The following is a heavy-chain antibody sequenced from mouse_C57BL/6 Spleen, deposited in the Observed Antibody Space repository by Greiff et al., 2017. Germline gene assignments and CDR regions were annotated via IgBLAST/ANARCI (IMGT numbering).Heavy chain of an antibody. CDR1: GYTFTSYW. V-gene: IGHV1-50*01. J-gene: IGHJ2*01. D-gene: IGHD4-1*01. Sequence: VQLQQPGAELVKPGASVKLSCKASGYTFTSYWMQWVKQRPGQGLEWIGEIDPSDSYTNYNQKFKGKATLTVDTSSSTAYMQLSSLTSEDSAVYYCARWESKRYYFDYWGQGTTLTVSS. CDR3: ARWESKRYYFDY. CDR2: IDPSDSYT.